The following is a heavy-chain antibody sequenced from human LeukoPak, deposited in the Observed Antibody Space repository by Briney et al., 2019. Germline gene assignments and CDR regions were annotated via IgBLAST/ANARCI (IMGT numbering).Heavy chain of an antibody. V-gene: IGHV1-18*01. CDR2: ISAYNGNT. D-gene: IGHD3-22*01. CDR3: AREAITYYYDSSDVGFDY. CDR1: GYTFTSYG. J-gene: IGHJ4*02. Sequence: GASVKVSCKASGYTFTSYGISWVRQAPGQGLEWMGWISAYNGNTNYAQKLQGRVTMTTDTSTSTAYMELRSLRSDDTAVYYCAREAITYYYDSSDVGFDYWGQGTLVTVSS.